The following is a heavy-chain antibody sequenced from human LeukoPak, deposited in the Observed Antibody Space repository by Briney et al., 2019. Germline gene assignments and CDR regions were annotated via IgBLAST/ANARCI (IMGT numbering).Heavy chain of an antibody. Sequence: PSETLSLTCTVSGGSISSYYWSWIRQPPGKGLEWIGEINHSGSTNYNPSLKSRVTISVDTSKNQFSLKLSSVTAADTAVYYCARALQLWRRFDYWGQGTLVTVSS. J-gene: IGHJ4*02. V-gene: IGHV4-34*01. CDR1: GGSISSYY. CDR2: INHSGST. CDR3: ARALQLWRRFDY. D-gene: IGHD5-18*01.